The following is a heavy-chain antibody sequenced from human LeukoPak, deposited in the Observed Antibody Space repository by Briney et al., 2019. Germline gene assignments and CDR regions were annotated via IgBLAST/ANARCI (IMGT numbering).Heavy chain of an antibody. CDR3: AKDREGYCSGGSCYSNDY. D-gene: IGHD2-15*01. CDR2: ISGSGGST. CDR1: GFTFSSYA. Sequence: TGGSLRLSCAASGFTFSSYAMSWVRQAPGKGREWVSAISGSGGSTYYADSVKGRFTIARDNSKNTLYLQMNSLRAEDTAVYYCAKDREGYCSGGSCYSNDYWGQGTLVTVSS. V-gene: IGHV3-23*01. J-gene: IGHJ4*02.